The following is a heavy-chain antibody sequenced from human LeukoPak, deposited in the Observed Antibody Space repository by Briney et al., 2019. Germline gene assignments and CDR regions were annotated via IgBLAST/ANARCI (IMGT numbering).Heavy chain of an antibody. CDR2: ISSRDNTI. V-gene: IGHV3-48*01. J-gene: IGHJ4*02. Sequence: GGPLRLSCAASGFTFSIYSLNWVRQAPGKGLEWVSYISSRDNTIYNADSVKGRFTISRDNAKNSLYLQMNSLRAEDTAVYYCARETAWSIDYWGQGTLVTVSS. CDR3: ARETAWSIDY. CDR1: GFTFSIYS. D-gene: IGHD3-3*01.